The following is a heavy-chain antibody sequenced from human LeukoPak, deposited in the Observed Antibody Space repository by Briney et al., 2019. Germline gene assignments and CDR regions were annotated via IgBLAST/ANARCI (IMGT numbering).Heavy chain of an antibody. CDR1: GGSFSRYY. V-gene: IGHV4-34*01. CDR2: IDHRGDT. CDR3: ARGATISETGYFDF. D-gene: IGHD5-24*01. J-gene: IGHJ4*03. Sequence: SETLSLTCAVYGGSFSRYYWSWIRQSPGKGLEWIAEIDHRGDTNYNPSVKSRVTISVDTSKNQFSLKMRSLSAADTALYYCARGATISETGYFDFWGQGTLVTVS.